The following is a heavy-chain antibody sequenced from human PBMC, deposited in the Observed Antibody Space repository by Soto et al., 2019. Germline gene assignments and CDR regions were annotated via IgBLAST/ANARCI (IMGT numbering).Heavy chain of an antibody. V-gene: IGHV3-23*01. CDR2: VSGSGTNT. J-gene: IGHJ4*01. CDR1: GFTFSSYA. Sequence: GGSLRLSCAASGFTFSSYAMSWVRQAPGKGPEWVSSVSGSGTNTYYADSVKGRFSISRDNSKNTLYLQMNSLRAEDTARYYCANPLVGSAWPFFDSWGHGTQVTGSS. D-gene: IGHD6-19*01. CDR3: ANPLVGSAWPFFDS.